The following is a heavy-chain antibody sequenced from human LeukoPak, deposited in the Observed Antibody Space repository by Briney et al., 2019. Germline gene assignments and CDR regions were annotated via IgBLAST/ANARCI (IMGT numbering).Heavy chain of an antibody. CDR1: GFTFSSYS. J-gene: IGHJ4*02. D-gene: IGHD2-15*01. CDR3: ARDSGGSSPFDY. V-gene: IGHV3-21*05. CDR2: ISSSSSYI. Sequence: GGSLRLSCAASGFTFSSYSMNWVRQAPGKGLEWVSYISSSSSYIYYADSVKGRFTISRDNAKNSLYLQMNSLRAEDTAVYYCARDSGGSSPFDYWGQGTLVTVSS.